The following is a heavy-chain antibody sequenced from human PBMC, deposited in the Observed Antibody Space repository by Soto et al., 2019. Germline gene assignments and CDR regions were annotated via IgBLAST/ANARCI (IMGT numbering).Heavy chain of an antibody. D-gene: IGHD3-10*01. J-gene: IGHJ3*02. Sequence: EVQLLESGGGLVQPGGSLRLSCAASGFTFSSYAMNWVRQAPGKGLEWVSTISGSGGSTYYADSVKGRFTISRDNSKNTLYLQTSSLRAEDPAVYYCAKRNTMVRGVTGDAFDIWGQGTMVTVSS. CDR3: AKRNTMVRGVTGDAFDI. CDR1: GFTFSSYA. CDR2: ISGSGGST. V-gene: IGHV3-23*01.